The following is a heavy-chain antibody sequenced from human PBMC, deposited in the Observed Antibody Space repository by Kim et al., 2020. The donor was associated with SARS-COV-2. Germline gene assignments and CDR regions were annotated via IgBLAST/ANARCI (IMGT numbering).Heavy chain of an antibody. CDR3: AGYGGNLGYVDY. Sequence: YYTPSLKSRVTISVDTSKNQFSLKLSSVTAADTAVYYCAGYGGNLGYVDYWGQGTLVTVSS. V-gene: IGHV4-30-2*05. J-gene: IGHJ4*02. D-gene: IGHD2-15*01.